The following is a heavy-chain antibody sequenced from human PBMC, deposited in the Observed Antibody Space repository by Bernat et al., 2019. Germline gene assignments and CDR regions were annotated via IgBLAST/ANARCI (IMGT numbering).Heavy chain of an antibody. J-gene: IGHJ4*02. D-gene: IGHD6-13*01. CDR3: TRTGAVAEQTFDY. CDR1: GLTFSDST. Sequence: EVQLAESGGGLVQPGGSLKLSCAASGLTFSDSTMQWVRQASGKVLEWVGRVRTKANGSAASYAESVKGRFTISRDGSKSTANRQMSSLRLEDTAVYYCTRTGAVAEQTFDYWGQGTLVTVSS. V-gene: IGHV3-73*01. CDR2: VRTKANGSAA.